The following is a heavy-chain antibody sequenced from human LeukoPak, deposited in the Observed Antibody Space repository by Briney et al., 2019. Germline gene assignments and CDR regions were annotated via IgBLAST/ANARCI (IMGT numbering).Heavy chain of an antibody. CDR3: AREPPRFGDNWFDP. J-gene: IGHJ5*02. V-gene: IGHV3-48*04. Sequence: GGSLRLSCAASEFTFRAFWMSWVRQAPGKGLEWVSYISNSGSSTYYADSVKGRFTISRDNAKNSLYLQMNSLRAEDTAVYYCAREPPRFGDNWFDPWGQGTLVTVSS. D-gene: IGHD3-10*01. CDR1: EFTFRAFW. CDR2: ISNSGSST.